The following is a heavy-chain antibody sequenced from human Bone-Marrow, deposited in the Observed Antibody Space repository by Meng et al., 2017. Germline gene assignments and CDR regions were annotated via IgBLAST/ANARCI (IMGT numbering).Heavy chain of an antibody. J-gene: IGHJ3*02. CDR2: IIPILGIA. Sequence: SVKVSCKASGGTFSSYTISWVRQAPGQGLEWMGRIIPILGIANYAQKFQGRVTITADKSTSTAYMELSSLRSEDTAVYYCARDTYSSSWYLSSAFDIWGQGTMVTVSS. CDR1: GGTFSSYT. CDR3: ARDTYSSSWYLSSAFDI. D-gene: IGHD6-13*01. V-gene: IGHV1-69*04.